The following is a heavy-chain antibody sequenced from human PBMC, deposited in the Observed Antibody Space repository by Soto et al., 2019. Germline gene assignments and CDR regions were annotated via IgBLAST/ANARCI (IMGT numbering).Heavy chain of an antibody. J-gene: IGHJ6*02. CDR1: QFTFNIDA. CDR2: MSGSGASI. CDR3: AKDNWNGAFYGLDV. V-gene: IGHV3-23*01. Sequence: EVQLLESGGGLVQSGESLTLSCVAPQFTFNIDAMTWVRQAPGKGLEWVSSMSGSGASIYYADSVKGRFTISRDKSKKTLYLQMNSLRAEDTAVYWCAKDNWNGAFYGLDVWGQGTTVTVS. D-gene: IGHD1-20*01.